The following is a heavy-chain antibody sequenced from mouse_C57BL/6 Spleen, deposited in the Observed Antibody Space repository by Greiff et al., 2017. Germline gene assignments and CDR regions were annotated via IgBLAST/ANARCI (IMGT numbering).Heavy chain of an antibody. CDR2: ISSGSSTI. D-gene: IGHD1-1*01. CDR3: ARLHYYGSSPYAMDY. CDR1: GFTFSDYG. Sequence: EVKLVASGGGLVKPGGSLKLSCAASGFTFSDYGMHWVRQAPEKGLEWVAYISSGSSTIYYADTVKGRFTISRDNAKNTLFLQMTSLRSEDTAMYYCARLHYYGSSPYAMDYWGQGTSVTVSS. V-gene: IGHV5-17*01. J-gene: IGHJ4*01.